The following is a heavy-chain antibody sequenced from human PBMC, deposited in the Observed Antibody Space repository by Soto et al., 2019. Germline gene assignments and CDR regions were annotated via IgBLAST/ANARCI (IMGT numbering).Heavy chain of an antibody. D-gene: IGHD4-17*01. V-gene: IGHV3-7*01. CDR3: VRGTTVGGY. CDR2: IKQDGSQK. J-gene: IGHJ4*02. CDR1: GFTLINYW. Sequence: EVQLVESGGGLVQPGGSLRLSCAASGFTLINYWMYWARQAPGKGLEWVANIKQDGSQKNYVDSVKGRFTISRDNAKNSMVLEKNSRRVEDTAVHHWVRGTTVGGYRGQGTLVTVSS.